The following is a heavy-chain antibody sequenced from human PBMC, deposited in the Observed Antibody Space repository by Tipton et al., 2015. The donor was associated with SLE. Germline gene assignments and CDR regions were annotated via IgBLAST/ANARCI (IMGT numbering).Heavy chain of an antibody. CDR3: ARDLAARGGHYFDY. D-gene: IGHD6-6*01. V-gene: IGHV4-59*12. Sequence: TLSLTCTVSGGSISSYYWSWIRQPPGKGLEWIGYIYYSGSTIHNPSLKSRVTMSVDTSKNQFSLKLSSVTAADTAVYYCARDLAARGGHYFDYWGQGTLVTVSS. J-gene: IGHJ4*02. CDR2: IYYSGST. CDR1: GGSISSYY.